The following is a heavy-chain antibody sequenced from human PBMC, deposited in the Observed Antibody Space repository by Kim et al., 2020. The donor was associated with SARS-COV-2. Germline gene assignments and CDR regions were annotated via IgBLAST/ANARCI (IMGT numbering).Heavy chain of an antibody. CDR2: IYYSGST. CDR3: ARGWPKLGSGSPLTLKNYYMDV. D-gene: IGHD3-10*02. CDR1: GGSISSGGYY. Sequence: SETLSLTCTVSGGSISSGGYYWSWIRQHPGKGLEWIGYIYYSGSTYYNPSLKSRVTISVDTSKNQFSLKLSSVTAADTAVYYCARGWPKLGSGSPLTLKNYYMDVWGKGTTVTVSS. J-gene: IGHJ6*03. V-gene: IGHV4-31*03.